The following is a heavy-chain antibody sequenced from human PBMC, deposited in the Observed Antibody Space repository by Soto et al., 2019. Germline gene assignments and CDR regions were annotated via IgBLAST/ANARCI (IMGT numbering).Heavy chain of an antibody. D-gene: IGHD3-3*01. J-gene: IGHJ6*02. CDR3: ARDTTIFAQYGIDV. CDR2: IIPIFGTA. V-gene: IGHV1-69*12. CDR1: GGTFSSYA. Sequence: QVQLVQSGAEVKKPGSSVKVSCKASGGTFSSYAISWVRQAPGQGLEWMGGIIPIFGTANYAQKFQGRVTXXAXEXXRTADMERSSLRSEDTAVYYCARDTTIFAQYGIDVWGQGTTVTVSS.